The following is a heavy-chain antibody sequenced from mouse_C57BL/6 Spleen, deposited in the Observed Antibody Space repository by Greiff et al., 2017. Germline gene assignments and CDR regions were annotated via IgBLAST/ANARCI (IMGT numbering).Heavy chain of an antibody. J-gene: IGHJ1*03. CDR2: IDPNSGGT. V-gene: IGHV1-72*01. D-gene: IGHD1-1*01. CDR1: GYTFTSYW. CDR3: ARDGSRYGGGRYFDD. Sequence: VQLQQPGAELVKPGASVKLSCKASGYTFTSYWMHWVKQRPGRGLEWIGRIDPNSGGTNDNEKFKSKATLTVDKPSSTAYMQLSSLRSEDSAVYDCARDGSRYGGGRYFDDWGKGTTVTVSA.